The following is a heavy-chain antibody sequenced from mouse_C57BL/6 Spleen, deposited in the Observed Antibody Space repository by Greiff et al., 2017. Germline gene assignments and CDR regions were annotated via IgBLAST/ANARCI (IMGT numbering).Heavy chain of an antibody. J-gene: IGHJ4*01. CDR1: GYAFSSSW. V-gene: IGHV1-82*01. CDR2: IYPGDGDT. CDR3: ARRNWENYAMDY. D-gene: IGHD4-1*01. Sequence: VQLQQSGPELVKPGASVKISCKASGYAFSSSWMNWVKQRPGKGLEWIGRIYPGDGDTNYNGKFKGKATLTADKSSSTAYMQLSSLTSEDSAVYFCARRNWENYAMDYWGQGTSVTVSS.